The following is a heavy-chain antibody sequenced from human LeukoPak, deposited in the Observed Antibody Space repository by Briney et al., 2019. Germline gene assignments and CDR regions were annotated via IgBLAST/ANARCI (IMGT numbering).Heavy chain of an antibody. Sequence: GGSLRLSCAASGFTFDDYAIYWVRQAPGKGLVWVSRINSDGSSTSYADSVKGRFTISRDNAKNTLYLQMNSLRAEDTAVYYCARLLAAAGTRWFDPWGQGTLVTVSS. D-gene: IGHD6-13*01. V-gene: IGHV3-74*01. CDR1: GFTFDDYA. CDR2: INSDGSST. CDR3: ARLLAAAGTRWFDP. J-gene: IGHJ5*02.